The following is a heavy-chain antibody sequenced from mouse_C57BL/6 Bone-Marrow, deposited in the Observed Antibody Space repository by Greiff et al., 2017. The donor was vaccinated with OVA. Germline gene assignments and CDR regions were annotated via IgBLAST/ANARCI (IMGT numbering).Heavy chain of an antibody. CDR2: IYPGDGDT. Sequence: QVQLKESGPELVKPGASVKISCKASGYAFSSSWMNWVKQRPGKGLEWIGRIYPGDGDTNYNGKFQGKATITADTSSNTAYLQLSSLTSEDTAIYYCARGDGSSLDYWGQGTTLTVSS. CDR3: ARGDGSSLDY. D-gene: IGHD1-1*01. CDR1: GYAFSSSW. J-gene: IGHJ2*01. V-gene: IGHV1-82*01.